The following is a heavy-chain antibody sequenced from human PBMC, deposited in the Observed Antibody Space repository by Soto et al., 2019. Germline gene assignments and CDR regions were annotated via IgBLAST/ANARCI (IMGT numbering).Heavy chain of an antibody. J-gene: IGHJ6*02. CDR2: IIPILGIA. CDR3: AREPPNYDILTGQNLGYYDGMDV. V-gene: IGHV1-69*04. CDR1: GGTFSSYT. D-gene: IGHD3-9*01. Sequence: GASVKVSCKASGGTFSSYTISWVRQAPGQGLEWMGRIIPILGIANYAQKFQGRVTITADKSTSTAYMELSSLRSEDTAVYYCAREPPNYDILTGQNLGYYDGMDVWGQGTTVTGSS.